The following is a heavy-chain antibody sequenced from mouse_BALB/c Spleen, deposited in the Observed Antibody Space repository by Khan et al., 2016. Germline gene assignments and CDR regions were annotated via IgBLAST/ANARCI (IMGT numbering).Heavy chain of an antibody. Sequence: QVQLQQSGAELMKPGASVKISCKATGYTFSSYWIEWVKQRPGHGLEWIGEILPGSGSTNYNEKFKGKATFTADTSSNTAYMQLSSLTSEDSAVYYCARSTGRGSWFVYWGQGTLVTVSA. V-gene: IGHV1-9*01. D-gene: IGHD4-1*02. CDR3: ARSTGRGSWFVY. J-gene: IGHJ3*01. CDR1: GYTFSSYW. CDR2: ILPGSGST.